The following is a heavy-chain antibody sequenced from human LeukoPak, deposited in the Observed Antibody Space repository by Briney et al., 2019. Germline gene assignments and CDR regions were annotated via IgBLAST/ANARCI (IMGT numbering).Heavy chain of an antibody. Sequence: GRSLRLSCAASGFTFDDYAMHWVRQAPGKGLDWVSGISWNSGTIGYADSVKGRFTISRDNTKNSLYLQMNSLRAEDTALYYCAKDNDFGGNSATFDYWGRGTLVTVSS. V-gene: IGHV3-9*01. CDR2: ISWNSGTI. D-gene: IGHD4-23*01. CDR3: AKDNDFGGNSATFDY. CDR1: GFTFDDYA. J-gene: IGHJ4*02.